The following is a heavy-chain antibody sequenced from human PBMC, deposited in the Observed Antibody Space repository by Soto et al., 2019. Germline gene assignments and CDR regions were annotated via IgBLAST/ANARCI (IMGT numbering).Heavy chain of an antibody. J-gene: IGHJ3*02. Sequence: GGSLRLSCAASGFTFDDYAMHWVRQAPGKGLEWVSGISWNSGSIGYADSVKGRFTISRDNAKNSQYLQMNSLRAEDTALYYCAKDNMGATWDPLGAFDIWGQGTMVTVSS. V-gene: IGHV3-9*01. D-gene: IGHD1-26*01. CDR1: GFTFDDYA. CDR3: AKDNMGATWDPLGAFDI. CDR2: ISWNSGSI.